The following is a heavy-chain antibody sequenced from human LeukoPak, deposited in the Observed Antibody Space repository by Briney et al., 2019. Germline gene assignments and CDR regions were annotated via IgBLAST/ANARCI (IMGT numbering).Heavy chain of an antibody. D-gene: IGHD3-10*01. J-gene: IGHJ6*02. CDR3: ARSGSGSHTYYYYGMDV. V-gene: IGHV4-34*01. Sequence: PSETLSLTCAVSGGSFSGYYWNWIRQPPGKGLEWIGEINHSGSTNYNPPLKSRVTISVDTSKNQFSLKLSSVTAADTAVYYCARSGSGSHTYYYYGMDVWGQGTTVTVSS. CDR1: GGSFSGYY. CDR2: INHSGST.